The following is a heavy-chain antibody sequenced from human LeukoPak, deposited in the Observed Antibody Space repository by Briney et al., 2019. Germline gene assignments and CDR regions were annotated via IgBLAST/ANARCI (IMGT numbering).Heavy chain of an antibody. V-gene: IGHV3-74*01. CDR1: GFTFSSYW. J-gene: IGHJ4*02. D-gene: IGHD3-10*01. CDR3: AKREFDSSDFDY. CDR2: LNSDGRST. Sequence: PGGSLRLSCAASGFTFSSYWMHWVRQAPGKGLVWVSRLNSDGRSTHYADSVKGRFTISRDNSKNTLYLQVNSLRADDTAVYYCAKREFDSSDFDYWGQGTLVTVSS.